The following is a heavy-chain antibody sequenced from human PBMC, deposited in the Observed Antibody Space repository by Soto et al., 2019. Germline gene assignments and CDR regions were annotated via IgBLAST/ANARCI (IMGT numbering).Heavy chain of an antibody. D-gene: IGHD3-10*01. Sequence: PSETLSLTCTVSGGSISSSSYYWGWIRQPPGKGLEWIGSISYSGNTYYNPSLKSRVTISVDTSKNQFSLTLNSVTAADTAVYYCVRASIKSQYGAGSFDYWGQGTLVTVSS. CDR1: GGSISSSSYY. CDR3: VRASIKSQYGAGSFDY. CDR2: ISYSGNT. J-gene: IGHJ4*02. V-gene: IGHV4-39*01.